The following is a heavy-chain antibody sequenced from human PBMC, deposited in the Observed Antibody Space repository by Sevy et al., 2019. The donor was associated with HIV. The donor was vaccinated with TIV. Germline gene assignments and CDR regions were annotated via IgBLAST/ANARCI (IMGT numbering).Heavy chain of an antibody. CDR3: ARRGPLRFLAGTDYYYGMDV. Sequence: ASVKVSCKASGYTFTSYGISWVRQAPGQGLEWMGWISAYNGNTNYAQKLQGRVTMTTDTSTSTAYMELRSLRSDDTAVYYRARRGPLRFLAGTDYYYGMDVWGQGTTVTVSS. CDR2: ISAYNGNT. CDR1: GYTFTSYG. D-gene: IGHD3-3*01. V-gene: IGHV1-18*01. J-gene: IGHJ6*02.